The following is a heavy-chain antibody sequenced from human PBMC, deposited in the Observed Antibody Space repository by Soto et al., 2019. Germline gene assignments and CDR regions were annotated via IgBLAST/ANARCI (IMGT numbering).Heavy chain of an antibody. J-gene: IGHJ4*02. CDR2: ISGSGGST. CDR1: GFTFSSYA. D-gene: IGHD2-2*01. Sequence: PGGSLRLSCAASGFTFSSYAMSWVRQAPGKGLEWVSAISGSGGSTYYADSVKGRFTISRDNSKNTLYLQMNSLRAEDTAVYYCAKDSPGRCSSTSCYVGYWGQGTLVTVSS. V-gene: IGHV3-23*01. CDR3: AKDSPGRCSSTSCYVGY.